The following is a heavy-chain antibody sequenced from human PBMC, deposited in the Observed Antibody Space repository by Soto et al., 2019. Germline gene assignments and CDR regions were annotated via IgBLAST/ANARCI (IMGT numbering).Heavy chain of an antibody. V-gene: IGHV4-30-4*08. CDR3: AREDDGGDSLDV. Sequence: QVQLVESGPGLVKPSQTLSLTCTVSGGSINSDYYHWTWIRQSPGKGLEWIGYIHHSGAILYNPSFKSRLVISVDTSKNQFSLHLSSVTDTDTAVYFCAREDDGGDSLDVWGQGTTVTVSS. J-gene: IGHJ6*02. CDR1: GGSINSDYYH. D-gene: IGHD2-21*02. CDR2: IHHSGAI.